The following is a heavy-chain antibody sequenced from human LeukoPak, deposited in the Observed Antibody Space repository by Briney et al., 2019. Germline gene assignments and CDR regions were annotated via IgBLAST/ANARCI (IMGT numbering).Heavy chain of an antibody. D-gene: IGHD1-26*01. CDR3: AKAGDQGYWFDP. Sequence: GGSLRLSCAASGFTFSSYAMSWVRQAPGKGLEWVSDISDSGGSIYYADSVKGRFTISRDNSKNTLYLQMNSLRADDTAVYYRAKAGDQGYWFDPWGQGTLVTVSS. V-gene: IGHV3-23*01. CDR2: ISDSGGSI. J-gene: IGHJ5*02. CDR1: GFTFSSYA.